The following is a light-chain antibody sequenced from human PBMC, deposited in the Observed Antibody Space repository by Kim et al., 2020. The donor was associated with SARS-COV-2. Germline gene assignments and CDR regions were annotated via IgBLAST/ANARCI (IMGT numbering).Light chain of an antibody. CDR2: DVS. CDR3: CSYAGNFIWM. J-gene: IGLJ3*02. Sequence: QSALTQPRSVSGSPGQSVTISCTGSSSDVGNYNYVSWYRQDPGKAPKLIIYDVSERPSRVTDRFSGSKSGNTASLTISGLQAEDEADYYCCSYAGNFIWMFGGVTKVTVL. V-gene: IGLV2-11*01. CDR1: SSDVGNYNY.